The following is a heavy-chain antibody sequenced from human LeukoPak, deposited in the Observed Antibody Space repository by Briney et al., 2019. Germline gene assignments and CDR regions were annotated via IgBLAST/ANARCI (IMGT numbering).Heavy chain of an antibody. CDR1: EFTISRYW. CDR2: INNDGSIT. V-gene: IGHV3-74*01. CDR3: ARGWDTTPRSGFDI. Sequence: GGSLRLSCAASEFTISRYWMHWVRQAPGKGLVWVSNINNDGSITTYADSVKGRFTISRDNVKNTLFLQMNSLGAEDTALYYCARGWDTTPRSGFDIWGLGTMVTVSS. J-gene: IGHJ3*02. D-gene: IGHD2-15*01.